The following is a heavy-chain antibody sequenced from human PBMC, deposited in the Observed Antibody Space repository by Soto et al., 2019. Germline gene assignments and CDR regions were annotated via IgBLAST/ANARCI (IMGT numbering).Heavy chain of an antibody. J-gene: IGHJ4*02. CDR2: IKSDGSGT. CDR1: GFPFSSYW. Sequence: EVQLVESGGGLVQPGESLTLSCAASGFPFSSYWMHWVRQAPGKGLVWVSRIKSDGSGTYYADSVQDRFTISRDNARNPLYLQMNSRRGEDTAVYFCARGDGDGYCGNGYLGRHWGQGTLVTVSS. D-gene: IGHD2-21*01. V-gene: IGHV3-74*01. CDR3: ARGDGDGYCGNGYLGRH.